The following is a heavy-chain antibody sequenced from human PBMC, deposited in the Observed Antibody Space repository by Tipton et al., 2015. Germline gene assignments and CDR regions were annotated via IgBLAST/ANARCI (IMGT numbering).Heavy chain of an antibody. D-gene: IGHD5-24*01. CDR3: ARDLEHGMDV. J-gene: IGHJ6*02. CDR1: DGSISSYY. Sequence: TLSLTCTVSDGSISSYYWSWIRQPPGKGLEWIGYIYYSGSTHYNPSLKSRVTISVDTSKNQFSLTLNSVTAADTAVYYCARDLEHGMDVWGQGTTVTVSS. V-gene: IGHV4-59*01. CDR2: IYYSGST.